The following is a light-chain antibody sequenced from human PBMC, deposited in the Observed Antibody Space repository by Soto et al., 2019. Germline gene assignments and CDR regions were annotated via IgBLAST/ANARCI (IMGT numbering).Light chain of an antibody. V-gene: IGLV2-14*01. Sequence: QSVLTQPASVSGSPGQSITISCTGTSSDVGGYNYVSWYQQHPGKAPKLMIYEVSNRPSGVSSRFSGSKSGNTASLTISGLQAEDEADYYCISYTGSSTSDVFGSGTKLTVL. CDR1: SSDVGGYNY. J-gene: IGLJ1*01. CDR3: ISYTGSSTSDV. CDR2: EVS.